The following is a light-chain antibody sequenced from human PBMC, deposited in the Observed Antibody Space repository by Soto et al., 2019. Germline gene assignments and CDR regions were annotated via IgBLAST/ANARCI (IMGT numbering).Light chain of an antibody. J-gene: IGLJ1*01. CDR1: SSDVGGYNY. CDR3: LSYAGSSTRV. V-gene: IGLV2-11*01. CDR2: DVT. Sequence: QSALTQPRSVSGSPGQSVTISCTGTSSDVGGYNYVSWYQQHPGKAPKLMIYDVTKRPSEAPDRFSGSKSGNTASLTISGLQADDEADYYCLSYAGSSTRVFGTGTKLTVL.